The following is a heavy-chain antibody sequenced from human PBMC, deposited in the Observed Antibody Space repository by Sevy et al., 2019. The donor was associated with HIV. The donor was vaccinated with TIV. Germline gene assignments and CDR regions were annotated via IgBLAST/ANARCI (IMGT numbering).Heavy chain of an antibody. CDR3: ARQYYYGSGSYPEYSQH. V-gene: IGHV4-39*01. CDR2: IYYSGST. D-gene: IGHD3-10*01. J-gene: IGHJ1*01. Sequence: SETLSLTCTVSGGSISSSSYYWGWIRQPPGKGLEWIGSIYYSGSTYYNPSLKSRVTISVDTSKNQFSLKLSSVTAADTAVYYCARQYYYGSGSYPEYSQHWGQGTLVTVSS. CDR1: GGSISSSSYY.